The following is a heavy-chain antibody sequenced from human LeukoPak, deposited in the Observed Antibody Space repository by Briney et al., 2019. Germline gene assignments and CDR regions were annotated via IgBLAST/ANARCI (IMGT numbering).Heavy chain of an antibody. J-gene: IGHJ4*02. D-gene: IGHD3-9*01. Sequence: GESLRISWKGSGYSFTSYWISLGRQMPGKGLELMGRIDRSDSYTNSSTSFQGHVTISDAKSISSAYLKWSSLKPSDTPMYYCARRYFDWSNITPFDYWGQGTLVTVSS. CDR1: GYSFTSYW. CDR2: IDRSDSYT. V-gene: IGHV5-10-1*01. CDR3: ARRYFDWSNITPFDY.